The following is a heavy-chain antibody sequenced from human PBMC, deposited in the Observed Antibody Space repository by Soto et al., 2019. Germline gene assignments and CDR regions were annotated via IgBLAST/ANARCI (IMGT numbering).Heavy chain of an antibody. CDR2: ISGSGDTK. V-gene: IGHV3-48*02. J-gene: IGHJ4*02. D-gene: IGHD2-15*01. CDR1: GFTFSSCS. CDR3: AKYCSSDVGFDY. Sequence: PGGSLRLSCASSGFTFSSCSMNWVRQAPGKGLEWVSLISGSGDTKYYADSVKGRFTISRDTATHSLYLQMSIRRDEDTAVYYCAKYCSSDVGFDYWGQGTLVTVSS.